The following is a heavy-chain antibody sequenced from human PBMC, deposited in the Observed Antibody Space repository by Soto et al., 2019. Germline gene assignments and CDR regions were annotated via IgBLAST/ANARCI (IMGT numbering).Heavy chain of an antibody. Sequence: ASVKVSCKASGYTFTSYGISWVRQAPGQGLEWMGWISAYNGNTDYAQKLQGRVTMTTDTSTSTAYMELRSLRSDDTAVYYCARYGNWNEVWWFDPWGQGTLVTVSS. CDR3: ARYGNWNEVWWFDP. J-gene: IGHJ5*02. CDR2: ISAYNGNT. V-gene: IGHV1-18*01. D-gene: IGHD1-1*01. CDR1: GYTFTSYG.